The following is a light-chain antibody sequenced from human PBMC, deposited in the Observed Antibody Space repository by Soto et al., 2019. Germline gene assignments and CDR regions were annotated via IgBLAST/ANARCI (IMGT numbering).Light chain of an antibody. V-gene: IGKV1-33*01. J-gene: IGKJ4*01. CDR2: DAS. CDR1: QDISKF. CDR3: QQYEALPLT. Sequence: DIQMTQSPSALSASVGDRVTITCQVSQDISKFLNWYQLKPGKAPRLLIFDASSVETGVPSRFSGSGSGTHFTFTIDSLQAEDLAAYYCQQYEALPLTFGGGTTVEI.